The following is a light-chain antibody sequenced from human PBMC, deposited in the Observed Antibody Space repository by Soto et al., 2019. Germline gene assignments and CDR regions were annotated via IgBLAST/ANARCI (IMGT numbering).Light chain of an antibody. V-gene: IGKV3-20*01. CDR2: GAS. CDR1: QSVSSY. Sequence: IVWTQSPATLSLSPGEIATLSFRASQSVSSYLAWYQQKPGQAPRLLIYGASNRATGIPDRFSGSGSGTDFTLTISRLEPEDFAVYYCQQYGSSGTFGQGTKVDIK. CDR3: QQYGSSGT. J-gene: IGKJ1*01.